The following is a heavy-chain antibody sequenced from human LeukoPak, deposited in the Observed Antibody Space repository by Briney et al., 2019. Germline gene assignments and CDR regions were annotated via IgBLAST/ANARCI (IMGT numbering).Heavy chain of an antibody. V-gene: IGHV3-7*03. J-gene: IGHJ4*02. CDR3: ARRAGAYSHPHDY. CDR1: GFTFSSYW. Sequence: GGSLRLSCAASGFTFSSYWMSWVRQAPGKGLEWVANIKQDGSEKYYVDSVKGRFTISRDNAKNSLYLQMNSLRAEDTAVYCCARRAGAYSHPHDYWGQGTLVTVSS. D-gene: IGHD4/OR15-4a*01. CDR2: IKQDGSEK.